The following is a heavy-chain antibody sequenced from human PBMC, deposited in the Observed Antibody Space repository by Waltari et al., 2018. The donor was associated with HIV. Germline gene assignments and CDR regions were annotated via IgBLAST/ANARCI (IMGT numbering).Heavy chain of an antibody. J-gene: IGHJ6*02. CDR1: GDSISTSNW. Sequence: QVQLQESGPGLVKPSGTLTLTCAVPGDSISTSNWWSWVRQPPGKGLEWIGEIYHSGGTNYNPSLKSRVTISVDKSKNQFSLNLRSVTAADTAVYYCARDPRVAFDFTTAGYYGMDVWGQGATLTVSS. D-gene: IGHD3-9*01. CDR2: IYHSGGT. V-gene: IGHV4-4*02. CDR3: ARDPRVAFDFTTAGYYGMDV.